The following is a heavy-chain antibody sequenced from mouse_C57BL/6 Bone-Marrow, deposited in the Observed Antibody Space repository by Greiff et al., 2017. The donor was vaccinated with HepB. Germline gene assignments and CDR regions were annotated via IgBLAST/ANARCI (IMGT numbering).Heavy chain of an antibody. Sequence: VKLVESGAELARPGASVKMSCKASGYTFTSYTMHWVKQRPGQGLEWIGYINPSSGYTKYNQKFKDKATLTADKSSSTAYMQLSSLTSEDSAVYYCARSGSSGSFDYWGQGTTLTVSS. J-gene: IGHJ2*01. V-gene: IGHV1-4*01. CDR2: INPSSGYT. D-gene: IGHD3-2*02. CDR3: ARSGSSGSFDY. CDR1: GYTFTSYT.